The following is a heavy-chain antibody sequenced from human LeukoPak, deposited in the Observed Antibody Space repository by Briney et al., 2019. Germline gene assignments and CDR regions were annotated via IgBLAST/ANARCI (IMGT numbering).Heavy chain of an antibody. J-gene: IGHJ6*03. V-gene: IGHV1-46*01. CDR3: ARAYYDFWSGYYSGYYYMDV. Sequence: GASVKVSCKACGYTFTSYYMHWVRQAPGQGLEWMGIINPSGGSTSYAQKFQGRVTMTRDMSTSTVYMELSSLRSEDTAVYYCARAYYDFWSGYYSGYYYMDVWGKGTTVTVSS. CDR2: INPSGGST. CDR1: GYTFTSYY. D-gene: IGHD3-3*01.